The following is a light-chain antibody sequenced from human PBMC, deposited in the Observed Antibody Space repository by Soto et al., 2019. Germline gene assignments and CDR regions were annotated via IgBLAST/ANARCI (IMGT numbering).Light chain of an antibody. Sequence: DIQMNQSPSSLSASVGERVTIIFRASQSVSTRLAWYQQKPGKAPKVLIYDASSWAGGVPSRFTGSGSGTEFTLTINSLQPDDFATYYCQQYSVYWTFGQGTKVEIK. CDR2: DAS. J-gene: IGKJ1*01. CDR3: QQYSVYWT. V-gene: IGKV1-5*02. CDR1: QSVSTR.